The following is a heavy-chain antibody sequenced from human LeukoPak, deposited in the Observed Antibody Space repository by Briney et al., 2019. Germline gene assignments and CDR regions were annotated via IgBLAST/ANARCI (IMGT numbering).Heavy chain of an antibody. D-gene: IGHD3-3*01. CDR2: IYPGDSDT. V-gene: IGHV5-51*01. Sequence: GESLKISCKGSGYSFTSYWIGWVRQMPGKGLEWMGIIYPGDSDTRYSPSFQGQVTISADKSISTAYLQWSSLKASDTAMYYCARQTHTIFGVVKEYGMDVWGQGTLVTVSS. J-gene: IGHJ6*02. CDR1: GYSFTSYW. CDR3: ARQTHTIFGVVKEYGMDV.